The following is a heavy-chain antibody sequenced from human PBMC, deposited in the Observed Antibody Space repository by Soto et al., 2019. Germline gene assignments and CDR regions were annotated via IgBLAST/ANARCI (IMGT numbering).Heavy chain of an antibody. J-gene: IGHJ4*02. D-gene: IGHD3-3*01. CDR1: GGSVRSGSFY. Sequence: QVQLQESGPGLAKPSETLSLTCTVSGGSVRSGSFYWSWIRQPPGKGLEWIGYIYYSGSTNYNPYLTSRVTISTDTSKNQFSLKLSSVTAADTALYYCARATFFGVVKFGVSYFDYWGQGTLVTVSS. CDR3: ARATFFGVVKFGVSYFDY. V-gene: IGHV4-61*01. CDR2: IYYSGST.